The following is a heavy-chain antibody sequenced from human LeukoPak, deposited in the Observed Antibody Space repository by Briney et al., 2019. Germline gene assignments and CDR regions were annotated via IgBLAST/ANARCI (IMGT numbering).Heavy chain of an antibody. CDR2: IKPDGYKK. CDR1: GFTFRNNW. D-gene: IGHD6-19*01. J-gene: IGHJ3*01. V-gene: IGHV3-7*01. Sequence: PGGSLRLSCGACGFTFRNNWMNWVRQAPGKGLEGVANIKPDGYKKYYVDSVKGRFTISRDNAKITLYVQMNSLRVEDTALYYCARECSHSDWCLFGGQGTMVTVSS. CDR3: ARECSHSDWCLF.